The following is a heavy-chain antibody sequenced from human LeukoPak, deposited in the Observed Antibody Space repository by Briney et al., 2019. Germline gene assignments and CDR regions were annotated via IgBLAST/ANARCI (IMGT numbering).Heavy chain of an antibody. CDR1: GFTFSSYS. J-gene: IGHJ3*02. D-gene: IGHD1-26*01. V-gene: IGHV3-48*01. CDR2: ISSSSSTI. CDR3: ANQGDLDAFDI. Sequence: GGSLRLSCAASGFTFSSYSMNWVRQAPGKGLEWVSYISSSSSTIYYADSVKGRFTISRDNAKNSLYLQMNSLRAEDTAVYYCANQGDLDAFDIWGQGTMVTVSS.